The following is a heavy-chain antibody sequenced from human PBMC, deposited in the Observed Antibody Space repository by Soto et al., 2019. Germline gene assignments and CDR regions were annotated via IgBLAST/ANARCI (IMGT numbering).Heavy chain of an antibody. Sequence: QVHLVQSGAEVKKPGSSVKVSCKASGGNFRSESINWVRQAPGQGLEWMGGIIPFFGTSDYARKFQGRLTITADESTTTAYMGLSSRRSQDTAVYYCARGHEVGGNSDAYDIWGQGTMVIVSS. CDR3: ARGHEVGGNSDAYDI. V-gene: IGHV1-69*12. CDR1: GGNFRSES. CDR2: IIPFFGTS. J-gene: IGHJ3*02. D-gene: IGHD2-21*02.